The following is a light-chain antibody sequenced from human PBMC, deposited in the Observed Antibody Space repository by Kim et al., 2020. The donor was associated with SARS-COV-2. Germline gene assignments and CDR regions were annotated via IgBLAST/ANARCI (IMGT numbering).Light chain of an antibody. CDR3: SSYTGSVV. Sequence: QSALTQRASVSGSPGQSITISCTGTSSDVGSNNYVSWYQHHPGKAPKVIMYDVTRRPSGISNRFSGSKSGNTASLTISGLQADDEANYFCSSYTGSVVFGGGTQLTVL. CDR1: SSDVGSNNY. V-gene: IGLV2-14*03. J-gene: IGLJ3*02. CDR2: DVT.